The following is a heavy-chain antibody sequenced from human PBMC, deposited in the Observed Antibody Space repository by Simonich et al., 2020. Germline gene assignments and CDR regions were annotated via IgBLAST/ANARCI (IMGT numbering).Heavy chain of an antibody. J-gene: IGHJ2*01. CDR1: GYTFTGYY. D-gene: IGHD6-13*01. V-gene: IGHV1-2*02. CDR2: INPTSGGT. Sequence: QVQLVQSGAEVKKPGASVKVSCKASGYTFTGYYMHWVRQAPGQGLERMGTINPTSGGTNDAQKFQGRVTMTRDTSISTAYMELSRLRSDDTAVYYCARDSYSSWYFDLWGRGTLVTVSS. CDR3: ARDSYSSWYFDL.